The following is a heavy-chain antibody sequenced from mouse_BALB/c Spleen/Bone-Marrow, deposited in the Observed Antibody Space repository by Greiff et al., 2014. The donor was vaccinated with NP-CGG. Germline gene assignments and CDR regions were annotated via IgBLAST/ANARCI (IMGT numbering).Heavy chain of an antibody. D-gene: IGHD2-4*01. J-gene: IGHJ2*01. CDR2: IDPENGDT. CDR3: NARGDYDFDYFDY. Sequence: EVKLVESGAELVRSGASVKLSCTASGFNIKDYYMHWVKQRPEQGLEWIGWIDPENGDTEYAPKFQGKATMTADTSSNTAYLQLSSLTYEDTAVYYCNARGDYDFDYFDYWGQGTTLTVSS. CDR1: GFNIKDYY. V-gene: IGHV14-4*02.